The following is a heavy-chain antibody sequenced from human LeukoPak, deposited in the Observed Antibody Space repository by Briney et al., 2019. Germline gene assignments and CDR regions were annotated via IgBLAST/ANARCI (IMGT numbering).Heavy chain of an antibody. Sequence: SETLSLTCIVSGGSINSYYWSWIRQPPGKGLEWIGYIYYSGSANYSPSHKSRVTISLDTSKNQFSLNLTSVTAADTAVYYCAGVYSYGPDVWGQGTTVTVSS. CDR2: IYYSGSA. V-gene: IGHV4-59*01. CDR3: AGVYSYGPDV. D-gene: IGHD2-8*01. CDR1: GGSINSYY. J-gene: IGHJ6*02.